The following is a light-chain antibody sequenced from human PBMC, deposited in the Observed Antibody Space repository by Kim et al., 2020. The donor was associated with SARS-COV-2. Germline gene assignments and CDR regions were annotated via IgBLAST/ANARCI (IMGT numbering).Light chain of an antibody. CDR1: SRDVGSFNY. CDR3: SSYGGSNNVV. Sequence: GQAVTISCTGTSRDVGSFNYVSGYQQHPGKAPNLIIHEVSKRPSGVPHRFSASKSGNTASLTVSGLQADDEADYYCSSYGGSNNVVFGGGTQLTVL. V-gene: IGLV2-8*01. J-gene: IGLJ2*01. CDR2: EVS.